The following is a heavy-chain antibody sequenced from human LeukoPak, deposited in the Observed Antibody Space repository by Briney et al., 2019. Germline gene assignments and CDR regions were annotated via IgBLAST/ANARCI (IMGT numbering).Heavy chain of an antibody. Sequence: GGSLRLSCAASGFTVSSNYMSWVRQAPGKGLEWVAFIRYDGSNKYYADSVKGRFTISRDNSKNTLYLQMNSLRAEDTAVYYCAKGGGYSYDFDYWGQGTLVTVSS. CDR3: AKGGGYSYDFDY. CDR1: GFTVSSNY. D-gene: IGHD5-18*01. J-gene: IGHJ4*02. V-gene: IGHV3-30*02. CDR2: IRYDGSNK.